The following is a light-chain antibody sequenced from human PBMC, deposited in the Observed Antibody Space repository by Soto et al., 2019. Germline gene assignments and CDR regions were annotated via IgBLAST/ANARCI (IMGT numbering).Light chain of an antibody. V-gene: IGKV3-15*01. CDR1: QSVSSN. CDR3: QRNKNSWT. Sequence: EIVMTQSPATLSLSPGERATLSCRASQSVSSNLAWYQQKPGQAPRLLIYGASTRATGIPARFSGSGSGTAFTLTSSRLESDDVEFYYQQRNKNSWTFGQGTKVEIK. CDR2: GAS. J-gene: IGKJ1*01.